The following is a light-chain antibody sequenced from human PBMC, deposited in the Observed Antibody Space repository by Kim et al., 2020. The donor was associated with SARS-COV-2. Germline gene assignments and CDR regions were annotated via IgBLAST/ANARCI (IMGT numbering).Light chain of an antibody. CDR1: TGAVTSGYY. V-gene: IGLV7-43*01. CDR2: DTN. Sequence: PGGTVTRTCASSTGAVTSGYYPNWFQQKPGQAPRALIYDTNNKHSGTPARFSGSLLGGKAALTLSGVQPEDEAEYYCLLFYGGAHVFGTGTKVTVL. CDR3: LLFYGGAHV. J-gene: IGLJ1*01.